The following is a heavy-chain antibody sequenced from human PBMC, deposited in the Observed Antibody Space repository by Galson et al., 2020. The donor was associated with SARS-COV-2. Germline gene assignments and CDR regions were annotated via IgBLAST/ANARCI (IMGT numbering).Heavy chain of an antibody. V-gene: IGHV4-39*01. Sequence: SETLSLTCTVSGYSFSSGGNYWAWLRPPPGQGLVWIGSISYGGGTYYTSSLKGRVTISVDTSQKLFPLRLNSVTAADTAVYFCARHRNSYVHSFGYWGQGTRVNVSS. CDR3: ARHRNSYVHSFGY. CDR2: ISYGGGT. D-gene: IGHD5-18*01. J-gene: IGHJ4*02. CDR1: GYSFSSGGNY.